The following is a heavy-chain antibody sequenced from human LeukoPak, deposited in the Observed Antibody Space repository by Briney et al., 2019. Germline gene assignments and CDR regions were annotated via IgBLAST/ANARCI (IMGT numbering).Heavy chain of an antibody. CDR1: GGSISSYY. V-gene: IGHV4-4*07. Sequence: SETLSLTCTVSGGSISSYYWSWIRQPAGKGLEWIGRIYTSGSTNYNPSLKSRVTMSVDTSKNQFSLKLNSVTAADAAVYYCAKSNGYGLVDIWGQGTMVTVSS. J-gene: IGHJ3*02. D-gene: IGHD3-10*01. CDR2: IYTSGST. CDR3: AKSNGYGLVDI.